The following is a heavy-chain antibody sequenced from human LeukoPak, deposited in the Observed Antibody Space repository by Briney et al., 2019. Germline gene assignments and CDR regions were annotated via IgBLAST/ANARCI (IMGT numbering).Heavy chain of an antibody. V-gene: IGHV3-7*01. CDR2: IKQDGSEK. D-gene: IGHD2-2*01. J-gene: IGHJ4*02. CDR1: GFTFSSYW. Sequence: DPGGSLRLSCAASGFTFSSYWMSWVRQAPGKGLEWVSNIKQDGSEKYYVDSVKGRFTISRDNAKTSLYLQMNSLRAEDTAVYYCARDYYSSTSCQKPFDYWGQGTLVTVSS. CDR3: ARDYYSSTSCQKPFDY.